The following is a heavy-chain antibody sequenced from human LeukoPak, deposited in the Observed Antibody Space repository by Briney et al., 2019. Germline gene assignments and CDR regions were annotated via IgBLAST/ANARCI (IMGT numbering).Heavy chain of an antibody. V-gene: IGHV3-74*01. CDR3: ARDQVLRYFDWSAYPTTYNWFDP. CDR2: INSDGSST. CDR1: GFTFSSYW. J-gene: IGHJ5*02. D-gene: IGHD3-9*01. Sequence: PGGSLRLSCAASGFTFSSYWMHWVRQAPGKGLVWVSRINSDGSSTSYADSVKGRFTISGDNAKNTLYLQMNSLRAEDTAVYYCARDQVLRYFDWSAYPTTYNWFDPWGQGTLVTVSS.